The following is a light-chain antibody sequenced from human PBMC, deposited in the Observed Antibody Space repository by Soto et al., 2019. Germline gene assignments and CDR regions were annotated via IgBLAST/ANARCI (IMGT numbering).Light chain of an antibody. V-gene: IGLV2-14*01. Sequence: QSALTQPASVSGSLGRSITIPCSGSSRDIGAYNYVSWYQQYVGKAPELIIFEVSNRPSGVSNRFSGSKSGNTASLTVSGLQAEDEADYYCTSYAGSNNLVFAGGTKLTVL. J-gene: IGLJ3*02. CDR3: TSYAGSNNLV. CDR2: EVS. CDR1: SRDIGAYNY.